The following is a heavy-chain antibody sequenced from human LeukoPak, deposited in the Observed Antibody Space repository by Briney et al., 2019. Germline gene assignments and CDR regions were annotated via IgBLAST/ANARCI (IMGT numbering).Heavy chain of an antibody. CDR2: IIPIFGTA. J-gene: IGHJ5*02. CDR1: GGTFSSYA. Sequence: SVKVSCKASGGTFSSYAISWVRQAPGQGLEWVGGIIPIFGTANYAQKFQGRVTITADESTSTAYMELSSLRSEDTAVYYCARVNTMVTGWFDPWGQGTLVTVSS. D-gene: IGHD5-18*01. V-gene: IGHV1-69*01. CDR3: ARVNTMVTGWFDP.